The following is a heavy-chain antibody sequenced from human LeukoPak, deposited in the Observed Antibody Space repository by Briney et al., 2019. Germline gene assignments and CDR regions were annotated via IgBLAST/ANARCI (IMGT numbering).Heavy chain of an antibody. D-gene: IGHD2-15*01. V-gene: IGHV3-74*01. CDR1: GFTFNSYW. J-gene: IGHJ4*02. Sequence: PGGSLRLSCVASGFTFNSYWMHWVRQAPGKGLIWVSRINRDGSSTSYTDSVKGRFTISRDNAKNSLYLQMNSLRAEDTAVYYCASLTGRYCSGGSCSPFDYWGQGTLVTVSS. CDR3: ASLTGRYCSGGSCSPFDY. CDR2: INRDGSST.